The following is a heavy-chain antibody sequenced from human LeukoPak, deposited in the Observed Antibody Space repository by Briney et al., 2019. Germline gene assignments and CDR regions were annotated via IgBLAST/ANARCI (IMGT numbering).Heavy chain of an antibody. Sequence: ASVKVSCKASGYTFTSYYMHWVRQAPGQGLEWMGIINPSGGSTSYAQKFQGRVTMTRDTSTSTVYMELSSLRSEDTAMYYCARGRGYYDSSGYYSAFDYWGQGTLVTVSS. CDR1: GYTFTSYY. V-gene: IGHV1-46*01. CDR2: INPSGGST. J-gene: IGHJ4*02. CDR3: ARGRGYYDSSGYYSAFDY. D-gene: IGHD3-22*01.